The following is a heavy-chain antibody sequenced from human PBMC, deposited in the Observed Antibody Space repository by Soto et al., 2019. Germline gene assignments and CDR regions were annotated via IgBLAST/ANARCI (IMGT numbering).Heavy chain of an antibody. CDR3: AGVYCSSTSCPYYFDY. Sequence: QVQLVQSGAEVKKPGSSVKVSCKASGGTFSSYAISWVRQAPGQGLEWMGGIIPIFGTANYAQKFQGRVTITADKSTSTAYLELCSLRSEDTAVYYCAGVYCSSTSCPYYFDYWGQGTLVTVSS. D-gene: IGHD2-2*01. CDR2: IIPIFGTA. V-gene: IGHV1-69*06. CDR1: GGTFSSYA. J-gene: IGHJ4*02.